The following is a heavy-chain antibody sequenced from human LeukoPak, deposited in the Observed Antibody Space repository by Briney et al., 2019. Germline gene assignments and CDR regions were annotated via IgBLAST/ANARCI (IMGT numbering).Heavy chain of an antibody. D-gene: IGHD6-13*01. CDR1: GGYISGYY. V-gene: IGHV4-59*01. Sequence: SETLSLTCTVSGGYISGYYWSWIRQPPGKGLEWIGYIYYSGTTKYNPSLKSRVTISVDTSKNQFSLKLNSVTAADTAVYYCAKISSSIYYGMDVWGQGTTVTVSS. CDR3: AKISSSIYYGMDV. CDR2: IYYSGTT. J-gene: IGHJ6*02.